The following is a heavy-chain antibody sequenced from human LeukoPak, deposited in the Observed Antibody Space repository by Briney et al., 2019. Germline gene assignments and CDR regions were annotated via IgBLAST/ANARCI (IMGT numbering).Heavy chain of an antibody. CDR1: GFTFSTHW. CDR2: IKQDGSEK. V-gene: IGHV3-7*03. Sequence: GGSLRLSCAASGFTFSTHWMSWVRQIPGKGLEWVANIKQDGSEKHYVGSVRGRFTISRDNAESSLYLQMNSLRAEDTAVYYCASDFGSGSFFAYWGQGTLVTVSS. CDR3: ASDFGSGSFFAY. D-gene: IGHD3-10*01. J-gene: IGHJ4*02.